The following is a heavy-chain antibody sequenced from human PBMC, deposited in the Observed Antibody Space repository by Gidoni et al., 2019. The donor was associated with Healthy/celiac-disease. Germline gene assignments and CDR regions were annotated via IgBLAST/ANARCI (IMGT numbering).Heavy chain of an antibody. J-gene: IGHJ5*02. Sequence: QVQLQQWGAGLLKPSETLSLTCAVYRGSFSGYYWSWIRQPPGKGLEWIGEINHSGSTNYNPSLKSRVTISVDTSKNQFSLKLSSVTAADTAVYYCARGDYVWGSYRYNWFDPWGQGTLVTVSS. D-gene: IGHD3-16*02. CDR2: INHSGST. V-gene: IGHV4-34*01. CDR1: RGSFSGYY. CDR3: ARGDYVWGSYRYNWFDP.